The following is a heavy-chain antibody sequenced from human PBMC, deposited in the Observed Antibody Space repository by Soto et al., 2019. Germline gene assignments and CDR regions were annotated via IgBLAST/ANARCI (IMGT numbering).Heavy chain of an antibody. Sequence: SETLSLTCTVSGGSISSSGYYWGWIRQPPGKGLEWIGSIYYSGSTYYNPSLKSRVTISVDTSKNQFSLKLSSVTAADTAVYYCARLGIVVVVAASVAKANNWFDPWGQGTLVTVSS. D-gene: IGHD2-15*01. V-gene: IGHV4-39*01. CDR1: GGSISSSGYY. CDR2: IYYSGST. J-gene: IGHJ5*02. CDR3: ARLGIVVVVAASVAKANNWFDP.